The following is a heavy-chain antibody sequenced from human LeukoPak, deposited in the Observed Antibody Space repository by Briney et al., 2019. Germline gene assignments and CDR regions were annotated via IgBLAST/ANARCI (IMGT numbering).Heavy chain of an antibody. J-gene: IGHJ3*02. V-gene: IGHV3-53*01. D-gene: IGHD6-19*01. CDR3: ATPRGSSGWSRDAFDI. CDR1: GFTVSSNY. Sequence: GGSLRLSCAASGFTVSSNYMSWVRQAPGKGLEWVSVIYSGGSTYYADSVKGRFTISRDNSKNTLYLQMNSLRAEDTAVYYCATPRGSSGWSRDAFDIWGQGTMVTVSS. CDR2: IYSGGST.